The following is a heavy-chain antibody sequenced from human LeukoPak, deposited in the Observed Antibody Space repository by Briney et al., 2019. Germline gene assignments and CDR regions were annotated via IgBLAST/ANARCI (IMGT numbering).Heavy chain of an antibody. CDR1: GYTFTGYY. CDR2: INPNSGGT. Sequence: ASVKVSCKASGYTFTGYYMHWVRQAPGQGLEWMGWINPNSGGTNYAQKFQGRVTMTRDTSISTAYMEPSRLRSDDTAVYYCARDLGYCSSTSCRRDYWGQGTLVTVSS. D-gene: IGHD2-2*01. J-gene: IGHJ4*02. CDR3: ARDLGYCSSTSCRRDY. V-gene: IGHV1-2*02.